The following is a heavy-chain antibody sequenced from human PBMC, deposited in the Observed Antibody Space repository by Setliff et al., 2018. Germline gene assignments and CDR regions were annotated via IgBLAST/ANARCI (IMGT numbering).Heavy chain of an antibody. J-gene: IGHJ4*02. CDR3: ARVSLPAAIVRFDS. V-gene: IGHV1-2*02. CDR1: EYSFTGYY. CDR2: INPNNGKT. D-gene: IGHD2-2*01. Sequence: ASVKVSCKAPEYSFTGYYMHWLRQAPGQGPEWMGWINPNNGKTQYSQMFQGRLTMTTDTSTSTAYMELRSLRSDDTAIYYCARVSLPAAIVRFDSWGQGTLVTVSS.